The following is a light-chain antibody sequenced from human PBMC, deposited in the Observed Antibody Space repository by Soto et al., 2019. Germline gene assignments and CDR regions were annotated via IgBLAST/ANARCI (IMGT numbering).Light chain of an antibody. J-gene: IGLJ2*01. CDR2: EGT. V-gene: IGLV2-14*01. Sequence: QSVLTQPASVSGSPGQSITISCTGTSSDVGGYEFVSWYQQHPGKAPKLMIYEGTKWPSGVSNRFSGSKSGNTASLTISGLQAEDEADYYCSSYTSSSTVIFGGGTQLTVL. CDR1: SSDVGGYEF. CDR3: SSYTSSSTVI.